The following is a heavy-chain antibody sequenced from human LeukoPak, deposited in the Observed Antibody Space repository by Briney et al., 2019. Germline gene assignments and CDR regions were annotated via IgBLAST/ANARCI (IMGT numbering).Heavy chain of an antibody. CDR2: IKQDGSQK. CDR3: ARDIDYYGSGRTYYYYVDV. V-gene: IGHV3-7*01. J-gene: IGHJ6*03. Sequence: GGSLRLSCAASGFTFSSYWMSWVRQAPGKGLEWVANIKQDGSQKYYVDSVKGRFTISRDNAKNSLYLQMNSLRAEDTAVYYCARDIDYYGSGRTYYYYVDVWGKGTTVTVSS. CDR1: GFTFSSYW. D-gene: IGHD3-10*01.